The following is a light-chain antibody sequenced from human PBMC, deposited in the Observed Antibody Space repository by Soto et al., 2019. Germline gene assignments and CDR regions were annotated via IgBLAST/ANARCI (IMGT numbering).Light chain of an antibody. V-gene: IGKV3-20*01. J-gene: IGKJ4*01. Sequence: EIVLTQSPGTLSLSPGERATLSCRASQSVSSSYLAWYQQKPGQAPRLLIYGASSRATGIPDRFSGSGSGTDFTLTISRLEPEAFAVYYCQQYGSSPLTFGGGTKVERK. CDR3: QQYGSSPLT. CDR1: QSVSSSY. CDR2: GAS.